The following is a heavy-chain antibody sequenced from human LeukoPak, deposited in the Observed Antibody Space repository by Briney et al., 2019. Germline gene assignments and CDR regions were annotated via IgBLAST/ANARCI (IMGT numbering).Heavy chain of an antibody. Sequence: SETLSLTCTVSGGSVSTNRYYWGWIRQPPGKGLEWIGSLYFSGTTYYNPSLKSRVTISVDTSKNQFSLKLSSVTAADTAVYYCARDFGSENYYNWFDLWGQGTLVTVSS. CDR3: ARDFGSENYYNWFDL. CDR2: LYFSGTT. CDR1: GGSVSTNRYY. V-gene: IGHV4-39*02. D-gene: IGHD3-10*01. J-gene: IGHJ5*02.